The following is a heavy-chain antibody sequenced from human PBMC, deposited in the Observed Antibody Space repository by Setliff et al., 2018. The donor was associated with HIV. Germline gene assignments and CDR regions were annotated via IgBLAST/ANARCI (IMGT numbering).Heavy chain of an antibody. D-gene: IGHD6-19*01. J-gene: IGHJ1*01. Sequence: SVKVSCKASGGTFRTYAINWVRQAPGHGPEWMGGIIPMLGTATYGQNFQDRLTITADESANTVYMELTNVRYEDTAVYYCARDLRGSGWYDWVFQYWGQGTLVTVSS. V-gene: IGHV1-69*13. CDR1: GGTFRTYA. CDR3: ARDLRGSGWYDWVFQY. CDR2: IIPMLGTA.